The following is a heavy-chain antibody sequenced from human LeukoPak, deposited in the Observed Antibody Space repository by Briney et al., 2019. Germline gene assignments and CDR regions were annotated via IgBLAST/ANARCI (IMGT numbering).Heavy chain of an antibody. CDR3: ARLASSGWSHCDY. CDR2: IYYSGST. J-gene: IGHJ4*02. Sequence: PSETLSHTCTVSGGSISGYYWSWIRQPPGKGPEWIGYIYYSGSTNYNPSLKSRVTISVDTSKNQFSLKMNSVTAADTAVYYCARLASSGWSHCDYWGQGTLVTVSS. CDR1: GGSISGYY. D-gene: IGHD6-19*01. V-gene: IGHV4-59*08.